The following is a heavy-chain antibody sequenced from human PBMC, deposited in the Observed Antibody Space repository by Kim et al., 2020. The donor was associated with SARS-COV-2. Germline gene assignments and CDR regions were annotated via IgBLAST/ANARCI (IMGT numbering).Heavy chain of an antibody. V-gene: IGHV3-11*06. CDR3: ARHRNTGWYPFDY. Sequence: GGSLRLSCAASGFMFSDYYMSWIRQAPGKGLEWISYISGTSASSNYADSVKGRFTISRDNAKNSLYLQMNSLRADDTAVYFCARHRNTGWYPFDYWVQGTLVTVSS. CDR1: GFMFSDYY. J-gene: IGHJ4*02. D-gene: IGHD6-19*01. CDR2: ISGTSASS.